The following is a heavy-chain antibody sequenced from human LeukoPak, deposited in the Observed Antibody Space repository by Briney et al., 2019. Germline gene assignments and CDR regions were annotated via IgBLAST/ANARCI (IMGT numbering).Heavy chain of an antibody. D-gene: IGHD2-21*01. J-gene: IGHJ4*02. CDR3: ARSRLSSRDCGGDCASFANFDY. CDR1: GGSSSCYW. Sequence: TSSAILFITCVVSGGSSSCYWRCLIRQPPGEGEEWVCYFYCSGSTYYNPSLKSRVTISVDTSKNHFSLKLSSVTAADTAVYDCARSRLSSRDCGGDCASFANFDYWGQGTLVTVSS. CDR2: FYCSGST. V-gene: IGHV4-59*01.